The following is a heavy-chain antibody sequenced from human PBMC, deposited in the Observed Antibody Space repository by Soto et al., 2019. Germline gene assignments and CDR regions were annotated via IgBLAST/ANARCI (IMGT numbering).Heavy chain of an antibody. D-gene: IGHD3-3*01. V-gene: IGHV4-38-2*01. Sequence: SETLSLTCAVSGYSISSGYYWGWIRRPPGKGLEWIGSIYHSGSTYYNPSLKSRVTISVDTSKNQFSLKLSSVTAADTAVYYCARVLTIFGVVTWFDPWGQGTLVTVSS. CDR3: ARVLTIFGVVTWFDP. CDR1: GYSISSGYY. J-gene: IGHJ5*02. CDR2: IYHSGST.